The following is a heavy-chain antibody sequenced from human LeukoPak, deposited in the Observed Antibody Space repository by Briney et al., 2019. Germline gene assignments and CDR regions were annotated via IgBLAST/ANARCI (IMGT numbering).Heavy chain of an antibody. Sequence: SQTLSPTCTVSGGSISSSSYYWAWIRPSPGKGLQWIASISYSVTTYYNPSLKSRVTISIDTSKNQFSLKLRSVTAADTAVYYCARHLRGATNDYEYWGQGTLVTVSS. J-gene: IGHJ4*01. CDR3: ARHLRGATNDYEY. V-gene: IGHV4-39*01. CDR1: GGSISSSSYY. CDR2: ISYSVTT. D-gene: IGHD1-26*01.